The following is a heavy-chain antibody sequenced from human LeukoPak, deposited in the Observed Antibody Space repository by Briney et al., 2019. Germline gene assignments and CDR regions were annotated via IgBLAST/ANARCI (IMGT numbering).Heavy chain of an antibody. CDR1: GFTFSSYE. J-gene: IGHJ4*02. CDR3: ARARVYDFWGGYRRARDY. CDR2: ISSSGSTI. D-gene: IGHD3-3*01. Sequence: PGGSLRLSCAASGFTFSSYEMNWVRQAPGKGLEGVSYISSSGSTIYYADSVKGRFTISRDNDKNSLYLQMNSLRAEDTAVYYCARARVYDFWGGYRRARDYWGQGTLVTVSS. V-gene: IGHV3-48*03.